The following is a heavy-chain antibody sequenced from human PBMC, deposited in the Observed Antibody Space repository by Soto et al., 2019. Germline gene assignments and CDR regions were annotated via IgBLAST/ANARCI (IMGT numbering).Heavy chain of an antibody. CDR1: GCTSSSYA. V-gene: IGHV1-69*06. CDR3: ARDQGGFVLRFLEWSSPTMDV. Sequence: GASVKASCSASGCTSSSYALSWVRQAPGQGLEWMGGIIPIFGTANYAQKFQGRVTITADTSTSTAYMELRSLRSDDTAVYYCARDQGGFVLRFLEWSSPTMDVWGQGTTVPVYS. D-gene: IGHD3-3*01. J-gene: IGHJ6*02. CDR2: IIPIFGTA.